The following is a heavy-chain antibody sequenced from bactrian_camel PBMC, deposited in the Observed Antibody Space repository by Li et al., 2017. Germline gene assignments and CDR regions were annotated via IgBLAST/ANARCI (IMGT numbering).Heavy chain of an antibody. D-gene: IGHD1*01. CDR1: GFTFSIGD. V-gene: IGHV3S40*01. J-gene: IGHJ7*01. Sequence: DVQLVESGGGLVQPGGSLRLSCAASGFTFSIGDMSWVRQAPGKGLEWVSAINKKDGSTYYADSVKGRFTISHDSTKNTVHLLMNSLKPEDTAMYVCAARHCPYGLGTHDFGYYGMDYWGKGTQVTVS. CDR2: INKKDGST.